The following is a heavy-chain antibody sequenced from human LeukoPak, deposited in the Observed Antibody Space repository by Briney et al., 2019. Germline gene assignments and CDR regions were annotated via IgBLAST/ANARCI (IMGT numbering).Heavy chain of an antibody. CDR2: ITTYNGNT. CDR3: ARGYDYGDYVGDFDY. V-gene: IGHV1-18*01. Sequence: GASVKVSCKASGYTFTSYPISWVRQAPGQGLEWMGWITTYNGNTHYAQKLQGRVTMTTETSTSTAYMELRGLRSDDTAVYYCARGYDYGDYVGDFDYWGQGTLVTVSS. J-gene: IGHJ4*02. D-gene: IGHD4-17*01. CDR1: GYTFTSYP.